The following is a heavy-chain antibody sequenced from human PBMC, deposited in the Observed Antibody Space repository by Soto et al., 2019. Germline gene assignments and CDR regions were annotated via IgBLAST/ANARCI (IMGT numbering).Heavy chain of an antibody. CDR1: GGTLSNYN. Sequence: QVHLVQSGAEVKKPGSSVKVSCKASGGTLSNYNFNWVRQAPGQGLEWMGRISPILGITDYAQRFQGRVTITADKSTSIAYMEVNNLRLEATAVYYSATSFATMRDNGYDPWGQGTLVTVSS. V-gene: IGHV1-69*02. D-gene: IGHD3-3*01. J-gene: IGHJ5*02. CDR2: ISPILGIT. CDR3: ATSFATMRDNGYDP.